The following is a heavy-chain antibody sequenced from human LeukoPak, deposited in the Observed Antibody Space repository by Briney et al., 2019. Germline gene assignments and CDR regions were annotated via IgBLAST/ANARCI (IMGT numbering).Heavy chain of an antibody. CDR3: ARPQRSLRFLEWQYDAFDI. V-gene: IGHV3-7*01. CDR1: GFTFSSYW. J-gene: IGHJ3*02. CDR2: IKQDGREK. D-gene: IGHD3-3*01. Sequence: GGSLRLSCAASGFTFSSYWMSWVRQAPGKGLEWVAHIKQDGREKYYVDSVKGRFTISRDNAKNSLYLQMNSLRAEDTAVYYCARPQRSLRFLEWQYDAFDIWGQGTMVTVSS.